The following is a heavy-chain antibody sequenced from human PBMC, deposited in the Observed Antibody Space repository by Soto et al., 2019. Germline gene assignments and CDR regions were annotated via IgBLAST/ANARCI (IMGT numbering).Heavy chain of an antibody. CDR2: ISYDGSNK. CDR3: ARSVVVRGVFTFDY. J-gene: IGHJ4*02. CDR1: GFTIISYA. D-gene: IGHD3-10*01. Sequence: PGGSLRLSCAASGFTIISYAMHWISQAPGKGLEWVAVISYDGSNKYYADSVKGRFTISRDNSKNTLYLQMNSLRAEDTAVYYCARSVVVRGVFTFDYWGQGTLVTVSS. V-gene: IGHV3-30-3*01.